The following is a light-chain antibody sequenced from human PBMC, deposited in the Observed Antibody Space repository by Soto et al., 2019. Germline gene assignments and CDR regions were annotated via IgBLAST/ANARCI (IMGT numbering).Light chain of an antibody. Sequence: EIVMTQSPATLSLSPGERATLFCRASQSISSNLAWYQQKAGQAPRLLIYGTSTRATGIPARFSGSGSGTEFTLTLSSLQSEDFAVYYCQQYNNWPPLTFGGGTKVEIK. V-gene: IGKV3-15*01. CDR1: QSISSN. CDR3: QQYNNWPPLT. J-gene: IGKJ4*01. CDR2: GTS.